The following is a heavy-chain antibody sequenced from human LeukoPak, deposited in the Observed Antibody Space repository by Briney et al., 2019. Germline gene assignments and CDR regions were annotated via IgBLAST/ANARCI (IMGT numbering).Heavy chain of an antibody. V-gene: IGHV3-13*04. CDR2: IGTAGDT. D-gene: IGHD3-10*01. J-gene: IGHJ6*02. Sequence: GGSLRLSCAASGVTFSSYDMHWVRQATGKGLEWVSAIGTAGDTYYPVSVKGRFTISRENAKNPLYLQMNSLRAGDTAVYYCARDRASTGDGSGMDVWGQGTTVTVSS. CDR3: ARDRASTGDGSGMDV. CDR1: GVTFSSYD.